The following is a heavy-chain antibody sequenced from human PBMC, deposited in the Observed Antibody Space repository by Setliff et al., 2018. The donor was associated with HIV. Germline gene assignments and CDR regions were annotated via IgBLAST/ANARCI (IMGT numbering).Heavy chain of an antibody. V-gene: IGHV3-53*01. CDR3: ARGRNRNYVVYGMDV. CDR2: IYAGGST. J-gene: IGHJ6*02. Sequence: PGGSLRLSCAASGLTDTYNYMSWVRQAPGKGLEWVSVIYAGGSTYYADSVKGRFTTSRDNSKNMLYLQMDSLRAEDTAVYYCARGRNRNYVVYGMDVWGQGTTVTVSS. D-gene: IGHD1-7*01. CDR1: GLTDTYNY.